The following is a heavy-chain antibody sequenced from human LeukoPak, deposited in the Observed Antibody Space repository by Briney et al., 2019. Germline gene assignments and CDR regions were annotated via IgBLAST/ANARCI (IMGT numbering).Heavy chain of an antibody. D-gene: IGHD4-17*01. J-gene: IGHJ5*02. V-gene: IGHV1-2*02. Sequence: ASVKVSCKASGYTFTGYYMHWVRQAPGQGLEWMGWINPNSGGTNYAQKFQGRVTMTRDTSISTAYMELSRLRSDDTAVYCCARDSADYGDDQNWFDPWGQGTLATVSS. CDR1: GYTFTGYY. CDR2: INPNSGGT. CDR3: ARDSADYGDDQNWFDP.